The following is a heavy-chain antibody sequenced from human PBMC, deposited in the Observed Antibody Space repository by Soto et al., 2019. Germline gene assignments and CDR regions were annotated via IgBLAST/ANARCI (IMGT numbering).Heavy chain of an antibody. CDR3: AKDKYYDSSVPNSPPNYGMDV. Sequence: GGSLRLSCSASGFTFSSYAMHWVRQAPGKGLEYVSAISSNGGSTYYADSVKGRFTISRDNSKNTLYLQMSSLRAEDTAVYYCAKDKYYDSSVPNSPPNYGMDVWGQGTTVTVSS. J-gene: IGHJ6*02. CDR2: ISSNGGST. D-gene: IGHD3-22*01. V-gene: IGHV3-64D*06. CDR1: GFTFSSYA.